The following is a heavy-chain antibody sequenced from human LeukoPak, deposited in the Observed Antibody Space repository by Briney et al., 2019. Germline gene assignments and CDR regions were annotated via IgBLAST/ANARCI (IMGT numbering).Heavy chain of an antibody. CDR1: GFTFSSYS. Sequence: GGSLRLSCAASGFTFSSYSMNWVRQAPGKGLEWVSSISSSSSYIYYADSVKGRFTISRGNAKNSLYLQMNSLRAEDTAVYYCARGGGYAAGGAFDIWGQGTMVTVSS. V-gene: IGHV3-21*01. CDR2: ISSSSSYI. CDR3: ARGGGYAAGGAFDI. D-gene: IGHD5-12*01. J-gene: IGHJ3*02.